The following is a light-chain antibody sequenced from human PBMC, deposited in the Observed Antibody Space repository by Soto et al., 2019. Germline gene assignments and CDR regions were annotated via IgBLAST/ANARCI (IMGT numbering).Light chain of an antibody. J-gene: IGKJ1*01. Sequence: DIQMTQSPSSLSASVGDRVTITCQASQDISNYLNWYQQKPGKAPKLLIYKASSLESGVPSRFSGSGSGTEFTLTISSLQPDDFATYYCQQYKSYSRTFGQGTKVDI. CDR3: QQYKSYSRT. CDR2: KAS. CDR1: QDISNY. V-gene: IGKV1-5*03.